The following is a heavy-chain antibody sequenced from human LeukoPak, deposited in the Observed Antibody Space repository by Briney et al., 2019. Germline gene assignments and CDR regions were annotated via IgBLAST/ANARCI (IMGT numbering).Heavy chain of an antibody. V-gene: IGHV3-74*01. CDR2: INRDGSST. J-gene: IGHJ4*02. CDR3: TRGGGYSYGSFDY. CDR1: GVIFSNYW. Sequence: GGSLRLSCAASGVIFSNYWMHWVRQTPGKGLVWVSRINRDGSSTSYADSVKGRFTISRDNAKNTLYLQMNSLRAEDTAVYYWTRGGGYSYGSFDYWGQGTLVTVSS. D-gene: IGHD5-18*01.